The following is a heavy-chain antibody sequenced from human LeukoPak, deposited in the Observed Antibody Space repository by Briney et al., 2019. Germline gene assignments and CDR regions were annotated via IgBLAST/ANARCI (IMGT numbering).Heavy chain of an antibody. CDR1: GGSFSGHY. D-gene: IGHD3-10*01. CDR2: INHSGST. J-gene: IGHJ4*02. Sequence: SETLSLTCAVYGGSFSGHYWRWVRQPPGKGLEWIGEINHSGSTNYNPSLKSRVTISVDTSKNQFSLKLTSVTAADTAVYYCARGKRGITMVRGVIIPFDYWGQGTLVTVSS. CDR3: ARGKRGITMVRGVIIPFDY. V-gene: IGHV4-34*01.